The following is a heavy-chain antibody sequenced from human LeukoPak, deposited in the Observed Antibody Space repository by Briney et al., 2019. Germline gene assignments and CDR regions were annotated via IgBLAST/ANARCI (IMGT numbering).Heavy chain of an antibody. CDR3: ARGPTYYDSSGYRLEY. CDR2: INPSNGST. Sequence: GASVKVSCKASGYAFSGYYMHWVRQAPGQGLEWMGWINPSNGSTNYAQNFQGRVTMTRDTSISTAYMELSSLTSDDTAVYYCARGPTYYDSSGYRLEYWGQGTLVTVSS. D-gene: IGHD3-22*01. V-gene: IGHV1-2*02. J-gene: IGHJ4*02. CDR1: GYAFSGYY.